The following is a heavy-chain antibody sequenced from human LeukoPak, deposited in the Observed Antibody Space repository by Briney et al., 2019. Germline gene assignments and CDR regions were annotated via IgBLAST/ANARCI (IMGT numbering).Heavy chain of an antibody. CDR1: GGSISSYY. D-gene: IGHD3-3*01. V-gene: IGHV4-4*07. CDR2: IYTSGST. CDR3: ARETYDFWSGYLPDFDY. J-gene: IGHJ4*02. Sequence: SETLSLTCTVSGGSISSYYWSWIRQPAGKGLEWIGRIYTSGSTNYNPSLKSRVTMSVDTSKNQFSLKLSSVTAADTAVYYCARETYDFWSGYLPDFDYWGQGTLVTASS.